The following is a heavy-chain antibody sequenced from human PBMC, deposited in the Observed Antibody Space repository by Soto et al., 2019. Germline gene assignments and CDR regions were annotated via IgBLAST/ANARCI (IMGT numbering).Heavy chain of an antibody. CDR1: GGTISSGGYY. J-gene: IGHJ4*02. CDR3: VRVRRVAVLDY. Sequence: SETLSLTCTVSGGTISSGGYYWSWIRQHPGKGLEWIGYIYYSGSTYYNPSLKIRVTISVDTSKNQFSLKLSSVTAADPAVYYCVRVRRVAVLDYWVQGTMDTGSA. V-gene: IGHV4-31*03. CDR2: IYYSGST. D-gene: IGHD3-3*01.